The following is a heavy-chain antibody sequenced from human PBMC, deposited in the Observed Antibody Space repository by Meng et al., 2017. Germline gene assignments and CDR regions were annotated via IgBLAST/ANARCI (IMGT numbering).Heavy chain of an antibody. CDR2: IGGNSGGT. CDR1: GFTFSSYV. D-gene: IGHD6-13*01. V-gene: IGHV3-23*01. Sequence: GESLKISCAASGFTFSSYVMSWVRLAPGRGLEWVSGIGGNSGGTYYADSVKGRFTISRDNSKNTLYLQMDSLRAEDTAVYYCARRGAYSSSWQIYFDSWGQGTLVTVSS. CDR3: ARRGAYSSSWQIYFDS. J-gene: IGHJ4*02.